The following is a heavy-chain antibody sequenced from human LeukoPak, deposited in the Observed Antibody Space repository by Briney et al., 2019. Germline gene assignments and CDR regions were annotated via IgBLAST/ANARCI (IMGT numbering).Heavy chain of an antibody. CDR3: VQGTRRGAITMVRGVIGKSYYFDS. V-gene: IGHV3-30*02. Sequence: GSLRLSCAASGFTFSNTWMSWVRQAPGKGLEWVAFIPYDGTNKYYADSVKGRFTISRDNSKNTLYLQMNSLRAADTALYYCVQGTRRGAITMVRGVIGKSYYFDSWGQGTLVTVSS. D-gene: IGHD3-10*01. J-gene: IGHJ4*02. CDR1: GFTFSNTW. CDR2: IPYDGTNK.